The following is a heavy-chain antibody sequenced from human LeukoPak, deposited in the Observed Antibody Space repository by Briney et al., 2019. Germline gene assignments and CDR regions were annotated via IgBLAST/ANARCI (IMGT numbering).Heavy chain of an antibody. CDR2: IKQDGSEK. CDR3: AKDRYDSSGYIDY. J-gene: IGHJ4*02. V-gene: IGHV3-7*03. D-gene: IGHD3-22*01. Sequence: GGSLRLSCAASGFSFSIYWMSWVRQAPGKGLEWVANIKQDGSEKYYVDSVKGRFTISRDNAKNSLYLQMNSLRAEDTALYYCAKDRYDSSGYIDYWGQGTLVTVSS. CDR1: GFSFSIYW.